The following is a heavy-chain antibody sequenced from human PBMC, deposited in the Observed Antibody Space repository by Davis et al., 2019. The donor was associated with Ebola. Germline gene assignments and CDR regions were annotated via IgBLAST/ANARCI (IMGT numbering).Heavy chain of an antibody. J-gene: IGHJ2*01. CDR2: IYRDGRT. D-gene: IGHD4-17*01. V-gene: IGHV3-66*04. Sequence: PGGSLRLSCAASGFTFSSYWMSWVRQAPGKGLEWVSVIYRDGRTYHADSVKGRFTISRDNSKNTVYLQMNSLRAEDTAVYYCTRHVSGDFWYFDLWGRGTLVTVSS. CDR1: GFTFSSYW. CDR3: TRHVSGDFWYFDL.